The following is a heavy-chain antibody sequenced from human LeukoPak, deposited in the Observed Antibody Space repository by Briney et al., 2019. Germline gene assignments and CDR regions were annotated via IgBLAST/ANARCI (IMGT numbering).Heavy chain of an antibody. CDR2: INGSGGST. CDR3: AKDQVSQVVVVVAATPGGAFDI. Sequence: PSETLSLTCAVYGGSFSGYYWSWVRQAPGKGLEWVSAINGSGGSTYYADSVKGRFTISRDNSKNTLYLQMNSLRAEDTAVYYCAKDQVSQVVVVVAATPGGAFDIWGQGTMVTVSS. J-gene: IGHJ3*02. CDR1: GGSFSGYY. D-gene: IGHD2-15*01. V-gene: IGHV3-23*01.